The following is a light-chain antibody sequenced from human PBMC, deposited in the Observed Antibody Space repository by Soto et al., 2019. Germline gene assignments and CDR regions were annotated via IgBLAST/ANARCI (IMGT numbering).Light chain of an antibody. J-gene: IGKJ1*01. CDR3: QQYGSSPGT. CDR1: QSVTSCF. CDR2: AST. V-gene: IGKV3-20*01. Sequence: EIQMTQSPSSLSLSXXERVTLSWKASQSVTSCFLSWHHQTPAHAPLLLFSASTFRATVTSGLFSGSGSATFSPPTISRLDPEDFAVYYCQQYGSSPGTVGQGTKVDIK.